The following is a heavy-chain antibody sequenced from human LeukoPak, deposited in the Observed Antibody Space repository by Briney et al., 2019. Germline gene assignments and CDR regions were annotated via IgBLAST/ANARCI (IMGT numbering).Heavy chain of an antibody. CDR2: MNPNSGNT. V-gene: IGHV1-8*01. J-gene: IGHJ4*02. CDR1: GYTFTSCD. CDR3: TRGSSGRRDN. D-gene: IGHD6-19*01. Sequence: ASVKVSCKASGYTFTSCDINWVRQATGQGLEWMGWMNPNSGNTGYGQSFHGRITMTRDISIGTAYMELSNLTSEDTAIYYRTRGSSGRRDNWGQGTLVIVSP.